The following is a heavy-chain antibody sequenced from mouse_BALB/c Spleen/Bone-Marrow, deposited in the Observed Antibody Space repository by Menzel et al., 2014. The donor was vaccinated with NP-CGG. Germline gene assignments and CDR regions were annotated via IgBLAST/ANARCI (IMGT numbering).Heavy chain of an antibody. D-gene: IGHD1-1*01. V-gene: IGHV5-9*03. CDR3: ARSNYGNNSPRPWFAY. J-gene: IGHJ3*01. CDR2: ISSGGGNT. CDR1: GFTFSSYT. Sequence: EVMLVESGGGLVKPGGSLKLSCAASGFTFSSYTMSWVRQTPEKRLEWVATISSGGGNTYYPDSVKGRFTISRDNAKNNLYLQMSSLRSEDTALYYCARSNYGNNSPRPWFAYWGQGTLVTVSA.